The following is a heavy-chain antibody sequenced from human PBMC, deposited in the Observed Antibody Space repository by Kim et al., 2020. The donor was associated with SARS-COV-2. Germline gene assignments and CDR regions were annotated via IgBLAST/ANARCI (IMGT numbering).Heavy chain of an antibody. CDR3: TTDYERIGGLCDGETCYRACL. CDR2: IRSKADGGTA. D-gene: IGHD2-21*01. Sequence: GGSLRLSCAASGFTFTKVWLSWVRQAPGKGLEWVGRIRSKADGGTADYAAPVKGRFTISRDDSKNTLYLQMNGLRAEATAFYHCTTDYERIGGLCDGETCYRACLWGQGTLVTVSA. CDR1: GFTFTKVW. J-gene: IGHJ4*02. V-gene: IGHV3-15*01.